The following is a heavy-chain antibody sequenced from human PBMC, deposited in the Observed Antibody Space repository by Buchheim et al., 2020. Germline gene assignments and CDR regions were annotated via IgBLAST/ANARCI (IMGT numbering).Heavy chain of an antibody. CDR2: IYYSGST. J-gene: IGHJ6*03. CDR3: ARGGGGESTAKNYYYYYMDV. CDR1: GGSISSSSYY. D-gene: IGHD3-10*01. V-gene: IGHV4-39*01. Sequence: QLQLQESGPGLVKPSETLSLTCTVSGGSISSSSYYWGWIRQPPGKGLEWIGSIYYSGSTYYNPSLKSRVIISVDTSKNQFSLKLSSVTAADTAVYYCARGGGGESTAKNYYYYYMDVWGKGTT.